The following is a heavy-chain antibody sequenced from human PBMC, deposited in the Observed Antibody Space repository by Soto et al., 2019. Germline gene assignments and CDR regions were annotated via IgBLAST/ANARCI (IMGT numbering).Heavy chain of an antibody. CDR2: INSDGSST. J-gene: IGHJ4*02. Sequence: CGSLRLPCAAFGFTFRNLWMQRVRQTPGKGLVWVSWINSDGSSTSYADSVKGRFTISRDNAKNTLYLQMNSLRAEDTAVYYCASGGSSLNFDSWGQGTLVTVSS. V-gene: IGHV3-74*01. D-gene: IGHD6-6*01. CDR1: GFTFRNLW. CDR3: ASGGSSLNFDS.